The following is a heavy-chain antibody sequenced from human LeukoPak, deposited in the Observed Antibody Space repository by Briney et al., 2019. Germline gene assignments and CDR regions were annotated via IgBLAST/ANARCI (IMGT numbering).Heavy chain of an antibody. CDR1: GGSISSSSYY. J-gene: IGHJ4*02. CDR2: IYYSGST. Sequence: PSETLSLTCTVSGGSISSSSYYWGWIRQPPGKGLEWIGSIYYSGSTYYNPSLKSRVTISVDTSKNQFSLKLSSVTAADTAVYYCARRRRDGYNGVDYWGQGTLVTVSS. V-gene: IGHV4-39*07. CDR3: ARRRRDGYNGVDY. D-gene: IGHD5-24*01.